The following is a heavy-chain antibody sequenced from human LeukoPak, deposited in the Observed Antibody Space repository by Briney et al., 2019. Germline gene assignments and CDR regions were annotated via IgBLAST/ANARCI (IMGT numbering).Heavy chain of an antibody. CDR3: TRNSGWYGLS. CDR2: IDYDGGSG. V-gene: IGHV3-23*01. CDR1: GFTLSSYE. D-gene: IGHD6-19*01. J-gene: IGHJ1*01. Sequence: PGGSLRLSCTVSGFTLSSYEMSWIRQAPGQGLEWVSSIDYDGGSGHYADSGKVRFTISRDNSNNTLFLHLNSLRGEDTAVYYCTRNSGWYGLSWGQGTLVTVSS.